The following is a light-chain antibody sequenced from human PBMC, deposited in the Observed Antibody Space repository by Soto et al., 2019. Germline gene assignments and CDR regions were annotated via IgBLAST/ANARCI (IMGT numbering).Light chain of an antibody. J-gene: IGLJ3*02. CDR1: SSDVGGYDH. Sequence: QSVLTQPASVFGSPGQSITISCTGTSSDVGGYDHVSWYQQHPGTPPKLMVYEVGNRPAGISNRFSGYTSGNTASLTISGLPAEDEAVYCCLSHTSIGTWVFGGGTKLTVL. CDR3: LSHTSIGTWV. V-gene: IGLV2-14*01. CDR2: EVG.